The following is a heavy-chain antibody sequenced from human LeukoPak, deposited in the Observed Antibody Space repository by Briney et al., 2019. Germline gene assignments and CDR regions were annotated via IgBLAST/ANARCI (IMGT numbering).Heavy chain of an antibody. CDR3: ASERYCSSTSCYFDY. D-gene: IGHD2-2*01. V-gene: IGHV5-10-1*01. CDR1: GYSFASYW. J-gene: IGHJ4*02. CDR2: IDPSDSYT. Sequence: GESLKISCKGSGYSFASYWITWVRQMPGKGLQWMGRIDPSDSYTNYSPSFQGYVTISADKSISTAYLQWSSLKASDTAMYYCASERYCSSTSCYFDYWGQGTLVTVSS.